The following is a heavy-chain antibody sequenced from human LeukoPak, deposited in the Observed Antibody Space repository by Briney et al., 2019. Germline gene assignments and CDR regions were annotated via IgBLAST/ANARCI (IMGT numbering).Heavy chain of an antibody. Sequence: GESLKISCKGSGYSFTSYWIGWVRQMPGKGLEWVGIIYPGDSDTRYSPSFQGQVTISADKSISTAYLQWSSLKASDTAMYYCARAAVEMATTTPGAFDIWGQGTMVTVSS. J-gene: IGHJ3*02. CDR1: GYSFTSYW. D-gene: IGHD5-24*01. V-gene: IGHV5-51*01. CDR2: IYPGDSDT. CDR3: ARAAVEMATTTPGAFDI.